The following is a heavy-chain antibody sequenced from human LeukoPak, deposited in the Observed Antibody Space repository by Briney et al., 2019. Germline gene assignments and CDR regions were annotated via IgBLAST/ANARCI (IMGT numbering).Heavy chain of an antibody. V-gene: IGHV3-15*01. CDR1: GFTFSSHG. D-gene: IGHD4-17*01. CDR3: TTGTLTSDY. J-gene: IGHJ4*02. CDR2: IKSKSDGGTT. Sequence: GGSLRLSCAASGFTFSSHGMHWVRQAPGKGLEWVGRIKSKSDGGTTDNAAHVKGRFTISKDDSKNTLYLQMNSLKTEDTGIYYCTTGTLTSDYWGQGTLVTVSS.